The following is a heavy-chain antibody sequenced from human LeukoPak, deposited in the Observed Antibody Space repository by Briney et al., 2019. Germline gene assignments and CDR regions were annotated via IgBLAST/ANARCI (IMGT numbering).Heavy chain of an antibody. Sequence: GSSVKVSCKASGGTFSSYAISWVRQAPGQGLEWMGGIIPIFGTANYAQKFQGRVTITADESTSTAYMELSSLRSEDTAVYYCARGEDSYNPSDAFDIWGQGTMVTVSS. D-gene: IGHD5-24*01. J-gene: IGHJ3*02. CDR2: IIPIFGTA. CDR3: ARGEDSYNPSDAFDI. CDR1: GGTFSSYA. V-gene: IGHV1-69*01.